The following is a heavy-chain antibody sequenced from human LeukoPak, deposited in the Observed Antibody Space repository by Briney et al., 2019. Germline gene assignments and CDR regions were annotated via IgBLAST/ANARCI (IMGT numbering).Heavy chain of an antibody. J-gene: IGHJ4*02. CDR3: ARGFPHHYDSRGIKFDF. V-gene: IGHV3-30*03. CDR1: GFTFSSYG. CDR2: ISYDGGHK. D-gene: IGHD3-22*01. Sequence: PGGSLRLSCAASGFTFSSYGMHWVRQAPGKGLEWVAVISYDGGHKYYADSVKGRFTISRDNSKNTLYLQMNSLRAEDTAVYYCARGFPHHYDSRGIKFDFWGQGILVSVSS.